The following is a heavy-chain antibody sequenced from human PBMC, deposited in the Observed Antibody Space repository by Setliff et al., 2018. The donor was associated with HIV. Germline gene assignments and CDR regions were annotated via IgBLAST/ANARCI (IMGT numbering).Heavy chain of an antibody. J-gene: IGHJ4*02. CDR3: ALSSGSYYNALDN. Sequence: SETLSLTCTVSGGSISSSSYYWGWIRQPPGKGLEWIGSMYYSGGTYYNPSLKSRVTISVDTSKNQFSLKLSSVTAADTAVYYCALSSGSYYNALDNWGQGTLVTVSS. CDR2: MYYSGGT. V-gene: IGHV4-39*01. CDR1: GGSISSSSYY. D-gene: IGHD3-10*01.